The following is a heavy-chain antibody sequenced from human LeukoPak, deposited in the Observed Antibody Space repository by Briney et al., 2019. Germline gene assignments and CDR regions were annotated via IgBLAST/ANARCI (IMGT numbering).Heavy chain of an antibody. V-gene: IGHV3-30-3*01. CDR1: GFTFSSYA. J-gene: IGHJ4*02. CDR3: ARDLYVVVVAATPDY. CDR2: ISYDGSNK. D-gene: IGHD2-15*01. Sequence: PGRSLSLSCAASGFTFSSYAMHWVRQAPGKGLEWVAVISYDGSNKYYADSVKGRFTISRDNSKNTLYLQMNSLRAEDTAVYYCARDLYVVVVAATPDYWGQGTLVTVSS.